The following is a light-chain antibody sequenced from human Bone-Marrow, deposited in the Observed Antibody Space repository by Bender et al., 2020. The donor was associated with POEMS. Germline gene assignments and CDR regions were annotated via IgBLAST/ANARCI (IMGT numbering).Light chain of an antibody. Sequence: QSALTQPRSVSGSPGQSITISCTGTNSDVGAYNHVSWYQQHPGKAPTLMIYEVYNRPSGVSNRFSGSKSGKTASLTISGLQAEDEADYYCSSYTSRQTWVFGGGTKLTVL. J-gene: IGLJ3*02. CDR3: SSYTSRQTWV. CDR2: EVY. V-gene: IGLV2-14*03. CDR1: NSDVGAYNH.